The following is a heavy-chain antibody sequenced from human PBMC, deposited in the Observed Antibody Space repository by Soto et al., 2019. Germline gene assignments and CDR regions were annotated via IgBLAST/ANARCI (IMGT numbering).Heavy chain of an antibody. CDR1: GYTFTSYG. Sequence: AASVKVSCKASGYTFTSYGISWVRQAPGQGLEWMGWISAYNGNTNYAQKLQGRVTMTTDTSTSTAYMELRSLRSDDTAVYYCARVDLYYYYYYMDVWGKGTTVTVSS. V-gene: IGHV1-18*01. CDR3: ARVDLYYYYYYMDV. J-gene: IGHJ6*03. CDR2: ISAYNGNT.